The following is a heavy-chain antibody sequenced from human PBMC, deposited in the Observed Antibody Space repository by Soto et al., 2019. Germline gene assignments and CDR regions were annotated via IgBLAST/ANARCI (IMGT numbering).Heavy chain of an antibody. CDR1: GGSVSSGSYY. D-gene: IGHD3-22*01. J-gene: IGHJ6*02. CDR2: IYYSGST. Sequence: QVQLQESGPGLVKPSETLSLTCTVSGGSVSSGSYYWSWIRQPPGKGLEWIGYIYYSGSTNYNPSLKSRVTISVDTSKNQFSLKLSSETAADTAVYYCARGEYYYDSSGYLEFYGMDVWGQGTTVTVSS. V-gene: IGHV4-61*01. CDR3: ARGEYYYDSSGYLEFYGMDV.